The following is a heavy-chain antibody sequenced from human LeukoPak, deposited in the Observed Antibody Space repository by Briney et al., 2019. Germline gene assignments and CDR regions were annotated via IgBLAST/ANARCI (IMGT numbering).Heavy chain of an antibody. CDR1: GFSFSSHS. V-gene: IGHV3-48*01. D-gene: IGHD2-21*02. J-gene: IGHJ4*02. CDR3: ARDWDGYDDY. Sequence: GGSLRLSCAASGFSFSSHSMSWVRQAPGKGLEWISYIRPSSDTTHYADSVRDRFTISRDNARNSLYLQMTSLRGEDTAVYYCARDWDGYDDYWGQGTLVTVSS. CDR2: IRPSSDTT.